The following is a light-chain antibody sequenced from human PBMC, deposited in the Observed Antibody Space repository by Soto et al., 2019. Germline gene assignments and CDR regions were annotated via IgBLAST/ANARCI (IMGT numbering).Light chain of an antibody. CDR1: QSVSSN. CDR3: QQYGSSPST. V-gene: IGKV3-20*01. CDR2: GAS. Sequence: EILMTQSPANLSVSPGERATFSCRASQSVSSNLAWYQQKPGQAPRLLIYGASSRATGIPDRFSGSGSGTDFTLTIIRLEPEDFAVYYCQQYGSSPSTFGQGTRLEI. J-gene: IGKJ5*01.